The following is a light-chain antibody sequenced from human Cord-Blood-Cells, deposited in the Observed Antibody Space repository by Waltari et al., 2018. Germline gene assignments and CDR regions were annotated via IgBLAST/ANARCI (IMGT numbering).Light chain of an antibody. CDR2: DVS. J-gene: IGLJ3*02. CDR1: SSDVGGYNY. V-gene: IGLV2-14*01. Sequence: QSALTQPASVSGSPGQSITISCTGTSSDVGGYNYVSWYQQHPGKAPKLMIYDVSNRPSGVSNPFSGSKSGNTASRTISGLQDEDEADYYCSSYTSSSTLVFGGGTKLTVL. CDR3: SSYTSSSTLV.